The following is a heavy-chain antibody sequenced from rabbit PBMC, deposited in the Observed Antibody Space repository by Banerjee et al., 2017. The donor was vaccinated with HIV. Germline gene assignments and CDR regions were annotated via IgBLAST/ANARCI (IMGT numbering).Heavy chain of an antibody. V-gene: IGHV1S45*01. CDR2: INTSSGNT. CDR3: ARGTNSDVAYAADLDL. CDR1: GFSFNNNYV. J-gene: IGHJ3*01. Sequence: QEQLVESGGGLVQPGGSLTLTCTASGFSFNNNYVMCWVRQAPGKGLEWIACINTSSGNTVYASWAKGRFTISKTSSTTVTLQMTSLTAADTATYFCARGTNSDVAYAADLDLWGQGTLVTVS. D-gene: IGHD6-1*01.